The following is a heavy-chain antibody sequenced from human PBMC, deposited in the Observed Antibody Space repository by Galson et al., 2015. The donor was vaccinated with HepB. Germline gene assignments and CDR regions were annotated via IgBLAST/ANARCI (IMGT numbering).Heavy chain of an antibody. V-gene: IGHV2-70*01. J-gene: IGHJ4*02. Sequence: PALVKPTQTLTLTCTFSGFSLSTSGMCVSWIRQPPGKALEWLALIDWDDDKYYSTSLKTRLTISKDTTKNQVVLTMTNMDPVDTATYYCARTPAGWYSYGLYYFDYWGQGTLVTVSS. CDR3: ARTPAGWYSYGLYYFDY. D-gene: IGHD5-18*01. CDR2: IDWDDDK. CDR1: GFSLSTSGMC.